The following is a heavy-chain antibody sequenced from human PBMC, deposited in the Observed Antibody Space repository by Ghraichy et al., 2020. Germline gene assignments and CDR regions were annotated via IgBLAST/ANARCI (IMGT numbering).Heavy chain of an antibody. CDR2: IKHDGSET. D-gene: IGHD2-21*02. V-gene: IGHV3-7*01. Sequence: GRSLRLSCAASGFTFSRYWMTWVRQAPGKGLECVANIKHDGSETYYVDSVKGRFTISRDNARNSLYLQLNRLRAEDTAVYYCARDLWVTAPGIWGQGTMVTVSS. CDR3: ARDLWVTAPGI. CDR1: GFTFSRYW. J-gene: IGHJ3*02.